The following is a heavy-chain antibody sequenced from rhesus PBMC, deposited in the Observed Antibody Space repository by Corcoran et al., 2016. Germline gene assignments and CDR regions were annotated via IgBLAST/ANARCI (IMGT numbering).Heavy chain of an antibody. D-gene: IGHD3-28*01. CDR1: GGSISSSNW. Sequence: QVQLQESGLGLVKPSETLFLTCAVSGGSISSSNWWCWIRQSPVNGLEWIGYISGSSGSTYYNPSLKSRVSISTDTSKNQFSLKLSSVTAADTAVYYCASSYYYGSGYYTGYFDYWGQGVLVTVSS. J-gene: IGHJ4*01. CDR3: ASSYYYGSGYYTGYFDY. V-gene: IGHV4-65*01. CDR2: ISGSSGST.